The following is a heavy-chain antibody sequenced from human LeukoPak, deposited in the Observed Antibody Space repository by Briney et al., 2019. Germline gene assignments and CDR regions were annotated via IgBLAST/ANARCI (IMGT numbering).Heavy chain of an antibody. V-gene: IGHV3-21*01. J-gene: IGHJ4*02. Sequence: PGGSLRLSCAASGFTFSSYSMNWVRQAPGKGLEWVSSISSSSSYIYYADSVKGRFTISRDNAKNSLYLQMNSLRAEDTAVYYCARDPRPYCSSTSCPPSGDFDYWGQGTLVTVSS. CDR3: ARDPRPYCSSTSCPPSGDFDY. CDR2: ISSSSSYI. D-gene: IGHD2-2*01. CDR1: GFTFSSYS.